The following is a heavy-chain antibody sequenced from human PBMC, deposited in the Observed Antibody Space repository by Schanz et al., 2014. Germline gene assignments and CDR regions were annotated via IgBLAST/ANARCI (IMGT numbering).Heavy chain of an antibody. CDR3: ARGYSGYSHFDY. CDR1: GYPFTSYG. D-gene: IGHD5-12*01. CDR2: INTNTANP. Sequence: QVQLVQSGAEVKKPGATVKVSCRASGYPFTSYGVGWVRQAPGQGLEWMGWINTNTANPTYAQGFTGRFVYTLDASVTTAYLEISSLKAEDTAVYYCARGYSGYSHFDYWGQGALVTVSS. J-gene: IGHJ4*02. V-gene: IGHV7-4-1*02.